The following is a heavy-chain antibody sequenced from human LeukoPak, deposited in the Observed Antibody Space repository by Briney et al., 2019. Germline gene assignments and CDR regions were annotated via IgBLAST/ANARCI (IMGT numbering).Heavy chain of an antibody. CDR1: GFTFSNYW. V-gene: IGHV3-74*01. Sequence: PGGSLRLACAVSGFTFSNYWMHWVRQVPGKGLGWVSRIDPDGTTTDYADSVKGRFTISRDNAKDTLFLQMNSLRAEDTAVYYCASGYYNSSDGGNKYWGQGTLVTVSS. CDR3: ASGYYNSSDGGNKY. CDR2: IDPDGTTT. J-gene: IGHJ4*02. D-gene: IGHD3-22*01.